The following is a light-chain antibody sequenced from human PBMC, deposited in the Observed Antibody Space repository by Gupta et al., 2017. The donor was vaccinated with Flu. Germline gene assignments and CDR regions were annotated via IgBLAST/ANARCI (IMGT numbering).Light chain of an antibody. CDR1: HGTTNY. Sequence: PSSLSAPVGDRLSSSSQSSHGTTNYLHWYQQKPGKAPKLLLYGASNWETGVPSRFTGSGSGTDFTFSIRSLQPEDLAPYYCQQYDSLPFTFGGGTKVELK. CDR2: GAS. J-gene: IGKJ4*01. CDR3: QQYDSLPFT. V-gene: IGKV1-33*01.